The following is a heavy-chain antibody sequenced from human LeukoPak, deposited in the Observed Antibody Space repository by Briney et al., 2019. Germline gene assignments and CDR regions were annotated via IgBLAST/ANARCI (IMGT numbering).Heavy chain of an antibody. V-gene: IGHV3-23*01. Sequence: YPGGSLRLSCVASGFTFSTYGMSWVRQAPGKGLEWVSAISGSGGSTYYADSVKGRFTISRDNSKNTLYLQMNSLRAEDTAVYYCARSGVASSWYVYYYYYMDVWGKGTTVTVSS. CDR3: ARSGVASSWYVYYYYYMDV. CDR1: GFTFSTYG. CDR2: ISGSGGST. D-gene: IGHD6-13*01. J-gene: IGHJ6*03.